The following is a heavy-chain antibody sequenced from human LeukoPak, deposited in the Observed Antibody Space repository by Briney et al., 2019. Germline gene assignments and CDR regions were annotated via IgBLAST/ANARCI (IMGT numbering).Heavy chain of an antibody. Sequence: ASVTASCTASGYTFTSYAMHWVRQAPGQRLEWMGWINAGNGNTKYSQKFQGRVTITRDTSASTAYMELSSLRSEDTAVYYCARVTYDSSGYYLPYFDYWGQGTLVTVSS. CDR1: GYTFTSYA. CDR3: ARVTYDSSGYYLPYFDY. D-gene: IGHD3-22*01. CDR2: INAGNGNT. V-gene: IGHV1-3*01. J-gene: IGHJ4*02.